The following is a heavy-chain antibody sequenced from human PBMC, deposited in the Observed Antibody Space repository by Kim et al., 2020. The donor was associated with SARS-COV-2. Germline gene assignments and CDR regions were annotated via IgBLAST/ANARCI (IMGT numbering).Heavy chain of an antibody. D-gene: IGHD1-1*01. Sequence: SETLSLTCTVSGYSISSGYYWGWIRQPPGKGLEWIGSIYHSGSTYYNPSLKSRVTISVDTSKNQFSLKLSSVTAADTAVYYCARERMRGTGPFDYWGQGTLVTVSS. CDR3: ARERMRGTGPFDY. CDR2: IYHSGST. V-gene: IGHV4-38-2*02. J-gene: IGHJ4*02. CDR1: GYSISSGYY.